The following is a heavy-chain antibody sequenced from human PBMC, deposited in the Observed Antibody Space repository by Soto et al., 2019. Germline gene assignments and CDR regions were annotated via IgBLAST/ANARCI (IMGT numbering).Heavy chain of an antibody. CDR1: GFTFSSYG. CDR2: IWYDGSNK. V-gene: IGHV3-33*01. Sequence: GGSLRLSCAASGFTFSSYGMHWVRQAPGKGLEWVAVIWYDGSNKYYADSVKGRFTISRDNSKNTLYLQMNSLRAEDTAVYYCARDSSSSDSVDYWSQGTLVTVSS. J-gene: IGHJ4*02. CDR3: ARDSSSSDSVDY. D-gene: IGHD6-6*01.